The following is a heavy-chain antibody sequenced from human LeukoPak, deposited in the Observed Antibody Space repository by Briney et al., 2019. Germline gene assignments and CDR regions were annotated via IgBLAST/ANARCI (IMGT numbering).Heavy chain of an antibody. CDR1: GFNYNTYW. J-gene: IGHJ4*02. V-gene: IGHV3-7*03. CDR2: IKQDGSEK. CDR3: TRDYRGTFDY. Sequence: PGGSLRLSCVASGFNYNTYWMSWVRQAPGKGLEWVANIKQDGSEKNYVDSVKGRFTISRDNAKNPLYLQMNSLRAEDTAIYYCTRDYRGTFDYWGQGTLVTVSS. D-gene: IGHD1-26*01.